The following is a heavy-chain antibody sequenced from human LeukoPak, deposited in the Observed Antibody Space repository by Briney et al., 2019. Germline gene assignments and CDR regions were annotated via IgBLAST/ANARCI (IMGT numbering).Heavy chain of an antibody. J-gene: IGHJ4*02. V-gene: IGHV3-30*18. D-gene: IGHD1-26*01. CDR1: GFTFSSYG. Sequence: GGSLRLSCAASGFTFSSYGMHWVRQAPGKGLEWVAVISYDGSNKYYADSVKGRFTISRDNSKNTLYLQMNSLRAEDTAVYYCAKTSGKEWELTRGVDYWGQGTLVTVSS. CDR2: ISYDGSNK. CDR3: AKTSGKEWELTRGVDY.